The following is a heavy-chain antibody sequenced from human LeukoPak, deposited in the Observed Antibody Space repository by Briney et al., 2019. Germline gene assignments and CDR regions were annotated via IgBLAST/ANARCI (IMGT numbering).Heavy chain of an antibody. D-gene: IGHD1-26*01. V-gene: IGHV3-23*01. CDR1: GFTFSSYA. CDR3: ARERGQWELPDAFDI. Sequence: AGGSLRLSCAASGFTFSSYAMSWVRQAPGKGLEWVSAISGSGGSTYYADSVKGRFTVSRDNSKNTLYLQMNSLRAEDTAVYYCARERGQWELPDAFDIWGQGTMVTVSS. J-gene: IGHJ3*02. CDR2: ISGSGGST.